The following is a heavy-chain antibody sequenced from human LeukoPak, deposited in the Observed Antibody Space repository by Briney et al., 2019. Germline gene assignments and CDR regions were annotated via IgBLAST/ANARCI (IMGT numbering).Heavy chain of an antibody. V-gene: IGHV4-59*06. CDR1: GGSISSYY. J-gene: IGHJ4*02. D-gene: IGHD3-22*01. CDR3: ATQNLFYYDSSGPFDY. CDR2: IYYSGST. Sequence: SETLSLTCTVSGGSISSYYWSWIRQPPGKGLEWIGYIYYSGSTYYNPSLKSRVTISVDTPKNQFSLKLSSVTAADTAVYYCATQNLFYYDSSGPFDYWGQGTLVTVSS.